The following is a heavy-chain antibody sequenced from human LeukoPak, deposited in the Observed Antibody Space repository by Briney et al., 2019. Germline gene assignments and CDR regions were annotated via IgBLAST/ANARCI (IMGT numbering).Heavy chain of an antibody. J-gene: IGHJ3*02. CDR2: ISYDGSNK. CDR1: GFTFSSYG. Sequence: GRSLRLSCAASGFTFSSYGMHWVRQAPGKGLEWVAVISYDGSNKYYADSVKGRFTISRDNSKNTLYLQMNSLRAEDTAVYYCAKGLRKIYYDSSGPLEDAFDIWGQGTMVTDSS. D-gene: IGHD3-22*01. V-gene: IGHV3-30*18. CDR3: AKGLRKIYYDSSGPLEDAFDI.